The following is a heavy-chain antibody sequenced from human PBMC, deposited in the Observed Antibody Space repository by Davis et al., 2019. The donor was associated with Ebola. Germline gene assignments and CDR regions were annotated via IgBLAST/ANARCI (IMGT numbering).Heavy chain of an antibody. J-gene: IGHJ3*02. CDR1: GGSISSYY. CDR2: IYYSGST. V-gene: IGHV4-59*01. D-gene: IGHD1-26*01. Sequence: MPSETLSLTCTVSGGSISSYYWSWIRQPPGKGLEWIGYIYYSGSTNYNPSLKSRVTISVDTSKNQFSLKLSSVTAADTAVYYCASTRYSGSRDAFDIWGQGTMVTVSS. CDR3: ASTRYSGSRDAFDI.